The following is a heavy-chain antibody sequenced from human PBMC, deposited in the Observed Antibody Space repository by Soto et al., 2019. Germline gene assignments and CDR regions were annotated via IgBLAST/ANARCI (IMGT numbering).Heavy chain of an antibody. J-gene: IGHJ4*02. CDR1: GFTFSSYS. CDR2: ISSSSSTI. CDR3: ARDSGYSYGPFDY. Sequence: GGSLRLSCAASGFTFSSYSMNWVRQAPGKGLEWVSYISSSSSTIYYADSVKGRFTIPRDNAKNSLYLQMNSLRAEDTAVYYCARDSGYSYGPFDYWGQGTLVTVSS. V-gene: IGHV3-48*01. D-gene: IGHD5-18*01.